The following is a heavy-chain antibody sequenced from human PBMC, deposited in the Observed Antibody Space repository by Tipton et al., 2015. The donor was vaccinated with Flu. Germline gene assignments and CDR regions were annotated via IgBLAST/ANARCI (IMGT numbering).Heavy chain of an antibody. D-gene: IGHD6-19*01. V-gene: IGHV4-34*01. CDR1: GGSFSGYY. CDR3: ARMAGWQWVVRWFAP. Sequence: TLSLTCAVYGGSFSGYYWSWIRQPPGKGLEWIGEINHSGSTNYNPSLKSRVTISVDTSKNQFSLTLSSVTAADTAVYYCARMAGWQWVVRWFAPWGQGTLVTVSS. J-gene: IGHJ5*02. CDR2: INHSGST.